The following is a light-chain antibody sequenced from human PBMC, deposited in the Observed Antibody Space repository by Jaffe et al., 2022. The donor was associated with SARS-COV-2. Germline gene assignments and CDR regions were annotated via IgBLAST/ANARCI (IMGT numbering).Light chain of an antibody. V-gene: IGLV2-14*03. Sequence: ALTQPASVSGSPGQSITISCTGTNADVGRSNYVSWYQQKSDRSPKVIIYDVNVRPSGIPGRFSGAKSDITASLTISGLQIEDEGDYYCCSWTDSGTWLFGGGTKVTVL. J-gene: IGLJ3*02. CDR3: CSWTDSGTWL. CDR1: NADVGRSNY. CDR2: DVN.